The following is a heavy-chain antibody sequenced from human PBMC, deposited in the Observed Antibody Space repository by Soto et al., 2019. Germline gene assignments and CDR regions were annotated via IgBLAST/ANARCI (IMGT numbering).Heavy chain of an antibody. V-gene: IGHV4-39*01. CDR1: GGSISSSSYY. J-gene: IGHJ4*02. D-gene: IGHD6-6*01. Sequence: QLQLQESGPGLVKPSETLSLTCTVSGGSISSSSYYWGWIRQPPGKGLEWIGSIYYSGSTYYNPSLTSRVTISVDTSKNQFSLKLSSVTAADTAVYYCARHVSQPFEESIAALGYWGQGTLVTVSS. CDR2: IYYSGST. CDR3: ARHVSQPFEESIAALGY.